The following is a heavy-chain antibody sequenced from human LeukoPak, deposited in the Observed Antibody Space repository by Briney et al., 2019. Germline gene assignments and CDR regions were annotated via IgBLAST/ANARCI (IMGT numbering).Heavy chain of an antibody. CDR1: GGSISSSSYY. CDR2: IYYSGST. V-gene: IGHV4-39*01. D-gene: IGHD2-2*02. J-gene: IGHJ6*03. CDR3: ARLAGIYCSSTSCYKNYYYYMDV. Sequence: SETLSLTCTVSGGSISSSSYYWGWIRQPPGKGLEWIGSIYYSGSTYYNPSLKSRVTISVDTSKNQFSLKLSSVTAADTAVYYCARLAGIYCSSTSCYKNYYYYMDVWGKGTTVTVPS.